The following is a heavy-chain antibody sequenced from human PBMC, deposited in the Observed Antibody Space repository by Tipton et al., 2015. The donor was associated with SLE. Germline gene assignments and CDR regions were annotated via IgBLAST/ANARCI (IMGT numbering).Heavy chain of an antibody. Sequence: GLVKPSETLSLNCAVYGGSFSGYYWSWIRQPPGKGLEWIGEINHSGSTNYNPSLKSRVTISVDTSKNQFSLSLTSLTAADTAVYYCARVAYSNYNYWGQGTLVTVSS. J-gene: IGHJ4*02. V-gene: IGHV4-34*01. CDR2: INHSGST. CDR1: GGSFSGYY. D-gene: IGHD4-11*01. CDR3: ARVAYSNYNY.